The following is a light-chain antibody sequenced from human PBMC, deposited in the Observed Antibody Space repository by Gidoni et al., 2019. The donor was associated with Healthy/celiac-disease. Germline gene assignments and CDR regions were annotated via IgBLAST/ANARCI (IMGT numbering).Light chain of an antibody. J-gene: IGLJ3*02. V-gene: IGLV1-44*01. Sequence: QSVLTQPPSASGTPWQRVTISCSGSSSNIGSNTVHWYQQLPGTAPKLLIYSNNQRPSGVPDRFAGSKSGTSASLAISGLQSEDEADYYCAAWDDSLNAWVFGGGTKLTVL. CDR3: AAWDDSLNAWV. CDR1: SSNIGSNT. CDR2: SNN.